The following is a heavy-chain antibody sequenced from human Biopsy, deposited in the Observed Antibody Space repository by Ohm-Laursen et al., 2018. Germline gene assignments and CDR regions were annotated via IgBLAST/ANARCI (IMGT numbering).Heavy chain of an antibody. D-gene: IGHD3-22*01. CDR3: AREEDNSGYDYYGMDV. V-gene: IGHV1-18*01. CDR1: GYTFPSFG. Sequence: SSVKVSCKASGYTFPSFGISWVRQAPGQGLEWMGWFSAYNGNRNYAQKFQGRVTMTTDTSTSTAYMELRSLRSDGTAVYFCAREEDNSGYDYYGMDVWGQGTTVTVSS. CDR2: FSAYNGNR. J-gene: IGHJ6*02.